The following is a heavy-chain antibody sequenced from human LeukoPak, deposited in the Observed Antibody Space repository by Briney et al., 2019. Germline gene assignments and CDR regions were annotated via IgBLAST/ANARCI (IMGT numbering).Heavy chain of an antibody. V-gene: IGHV1-8*01. Sequence: ASVKVSCKVSGYILTELSMHRVRQATGQGLEWMGWMNPNSGNTGYAQKFQGRVTMTRNTSISTAYMELSSLRSEDTAVYYCARGRQQPPFDPWGQGTLVTVSS. CDR2: MNPNSGNT. J-gene: IGHJ5*02. CDR3: ARGRQQPPFDP. D-gene: IGHD6-13*01. CDR1: GYILTELS.